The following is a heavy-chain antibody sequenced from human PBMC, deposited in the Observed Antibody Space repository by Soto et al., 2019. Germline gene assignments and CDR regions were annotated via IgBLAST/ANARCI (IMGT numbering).Heavy chain of an antibody. CDR1: VGTFSSYT. V-gene: IGHV1-69*08. J-gene: IGHJ4*02. CDR3: ARDGGAYYYGSGSYSLGYFDY. CDR2: IIPILGIA. Sequence: QVQLVQSGAEVKKPGSSVKVSCKASVGTFSSYTISWVRQAPGQGLEWMGRIIPILGIANYAQKFEGRVTITADKSTSTAYMELSRLRSEDTAVYYCARDGGAYYYGSGSYSLGYFDYWGQGTLVTVSS. D-gene: IGHD3-10*01.